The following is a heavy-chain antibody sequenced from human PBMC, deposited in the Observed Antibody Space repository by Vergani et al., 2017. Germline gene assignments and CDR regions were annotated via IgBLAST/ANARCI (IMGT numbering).Heavy chain of an antibody. CDR2: IWYDGSNK. D-gene: IGHD4-17*01. CDR1: GFTFSSYG. CDR3: ARDGNYDYGDPTVLDAFDI. J-gene: IGHJ3*02. V-gene: IGHV3-33*01. Sequence: QVQLVESGGGVVQPGRSLRLSCAASGFTFSSYGMHWVRQAPGKGLEWVAVIWYDGSNKYYADSVKGRFTISRDNSKNTLYLQMNSLRAEDTAVYYCARDGNYDYGDPTVLDAFDIWGQGTMVTVSS.